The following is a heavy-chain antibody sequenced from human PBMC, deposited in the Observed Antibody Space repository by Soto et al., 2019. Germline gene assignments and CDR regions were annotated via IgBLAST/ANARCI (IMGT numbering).Heavy chain of an antibody. Sequence: ASVKVSCKASGYTFTGYYMHWARQAPGQGLERMGRINPNSGGTNYAQKFQGRVTMTRDTSISTAYMELSRLRSDDTAVYYCAGLGRIAAAGTFDYWGQGTLVTVSS. CDR1: GYTFTGYY. D-gene: IGHD6-13*01. J-gene: IGHJ4*02. CDR2: INPNSGGT. CDR3: AGLGRIAAAGTFDY. V-gene: IGHV1-2*06.